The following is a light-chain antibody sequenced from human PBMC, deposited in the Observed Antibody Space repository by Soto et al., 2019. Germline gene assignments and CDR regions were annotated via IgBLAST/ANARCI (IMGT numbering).Light chain of an antibody. Sequence: QSVLTQPASVSGSPGQSITISCTGTSSDVGGYNYVSWYQQHPGKAPKLMIYDVTSRPSGVSNRFSGSKSGNTASLTISGLQAEDEADYYCSSYTTSAHVVFGGGTKLTVL. CDR1: SSDVGGYNY. J-gene: IGLJ2*01. V-gene: IGLV2-14*01. CDR2: DVT. CDR3: SSYTTSAHVV.